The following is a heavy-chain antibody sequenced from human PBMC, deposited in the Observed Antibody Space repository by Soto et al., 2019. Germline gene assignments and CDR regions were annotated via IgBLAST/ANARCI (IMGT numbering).Heavy chain of an antibody. CDR1: GFTFSSYG. CDR3: AKDLIAAAGPVQH. V-gene: IGHV3-30*18. D-gene: IGHD6-13*01. CDR2: ISYDGSNK. J-gene: IGHJ1*01. Sequence: GGSLRLSCAASGFTFSSYGMHWVRQAPGKGLEWVAVISYDGSNKYYADSVKGRFTISRDNSKNTLYLQMNSLRAEDTAVYYCAKDLIAAAGPVQHWGQGTLVTVSS.